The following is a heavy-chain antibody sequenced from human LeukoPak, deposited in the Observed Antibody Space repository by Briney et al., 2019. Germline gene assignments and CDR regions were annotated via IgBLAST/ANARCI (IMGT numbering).Heavy chain of an antibody. CDR2: IYHSGDT. CDR1: RLSISSGYY. V-gene: IGHV4-38-2*02. CDR3: ARESLARAFDI. Sequence: SETLSLTCSVSRLSISSGYYWGWIRQSPGKGLEWIGSIYHSGDTYYNPSLKSRVTISVDTSKNQFSLKLSSVTAADTAVYYCARESLARAFDIWGQGTMVTVSS. J-gene: IGHJ3*02.